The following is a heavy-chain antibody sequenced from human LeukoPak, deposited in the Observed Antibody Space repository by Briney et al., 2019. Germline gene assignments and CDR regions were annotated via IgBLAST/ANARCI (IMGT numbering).Heavy chain of an antibody. CDR3: ARQRGYSYGASLDY. CDR2: IYDSGST. V-gene: IGHV4-59*08. Sequence: SETLSLTCTVSGGSISSYYSSWIRQPPGKGLEWIGYIYDSGSTNYNPSLKSRVTISVDTSKNQFSLKLSSVTAADTAVYYCARQRGYSYGASLDYWGQGTLVTVSS. D-gene: IGHD5-18*01. J-gene: IGHJ4*02. CDR1: GGSISSYY.